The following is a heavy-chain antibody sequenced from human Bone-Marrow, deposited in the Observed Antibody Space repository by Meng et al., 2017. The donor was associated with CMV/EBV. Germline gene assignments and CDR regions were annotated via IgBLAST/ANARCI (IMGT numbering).Heavy chain of an antibody. J-gene: IGHJ4*02. CDR2: IKQDGSEK. Sequence: GESLKISCAASGFTFSNYWMSWVRQTPGKGLEWLANIKQDGSEKYFVDSVKGRFTISRDNTKNSVYLQMNSLRAEDTAVYYCARDLEIALFDYWGEGTLVTVSS. D-gene: IGHD1-1*01. V-gene: IGHV3-7*01. CDR3: ARDLEIALFDY. CDR1: GFTFSNYW.